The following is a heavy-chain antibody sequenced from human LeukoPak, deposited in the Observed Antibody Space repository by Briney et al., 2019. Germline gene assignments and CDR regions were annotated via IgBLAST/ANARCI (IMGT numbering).Heavy chain of an antibody. CDR2: IYPGGSDT. V-gene: IGHV5-51*01. CDR1: GYSFTSYW. D-gene: IGHD5-18*01. Sequence: GESLKISCKGSGYSFTSYWIGWVRQMPGKGLEWMGIIYPGGSDTRYSPSFQGQVTISADKSISTAYLQWSSLKASDTAMYYCARGGTGNTAMAEDYFDYWGQGTLVTVSS. J-gene: IGHJ4*02. CDR3: ARGGTGNTAMAEDYFDY.